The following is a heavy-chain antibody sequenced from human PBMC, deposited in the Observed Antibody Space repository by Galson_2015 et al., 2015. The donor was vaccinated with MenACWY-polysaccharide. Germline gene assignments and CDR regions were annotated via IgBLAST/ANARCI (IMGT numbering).Heavy chain of an antibody. CDR3: AKAYIVVIPDAAYDC. CDR2: ISGSGGST. Sequence: SLRLSCAASGFTFSSSAMSWVRQAPGRGLEWVSGISGSGGSTYYADAVKGRFTISRDNSKNTLYLQMDSLRAEDTAVYYCAKAYIVVIPDAAYDCWGQGALVTGSS. D-gene: IGHD2-2*01. V-gene: IGHV3-23*01. J-gene: IGHJ4*02. CDR1: GFTFSSSA.